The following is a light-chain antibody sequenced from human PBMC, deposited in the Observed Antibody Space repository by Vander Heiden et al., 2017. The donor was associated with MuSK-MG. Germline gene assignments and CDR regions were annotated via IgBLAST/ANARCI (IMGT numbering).Light chain of an antibody. CDR1: QIVFHSSNNKNY. J-gene: IGKJ1*01. V-gene: IGKV4-1*01. Sequence: DIVMTQSPDSLTVSLGERATINCKPSQIVFHSSNNKNYLAWYQQKPGQSPKLLISWASTRESGVPARFSGSGSGTDFTLTIASLQAEDVAVYYCQQYYSFPPMFGQGTKVEV. CDR3: QQYYSFPPM. CDR2: WAS.